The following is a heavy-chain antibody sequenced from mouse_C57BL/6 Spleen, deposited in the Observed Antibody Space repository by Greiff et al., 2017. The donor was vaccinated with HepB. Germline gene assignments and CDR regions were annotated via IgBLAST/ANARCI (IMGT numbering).Heavy chain of an antibody. Sequence: VQVVESGPELVKPGASVKISCKASGYAFSSSWMNWVKQRPGKGLEWIGRIYPGDGDTNYNGKFKGKATLTADKSSSTAYMQLSSLTSEDSAVYFCARAGYYGNLAWFAYWGQGTLVTVSA. D-gene: IGHD2-1*01. J-gene: IGHJ3*01. CDR2: IYPGDGDT. CDR1: GYAFSSSW. CDR3: ARAGYYGNLAWFAY. V-gene: IGHV1-82*01.